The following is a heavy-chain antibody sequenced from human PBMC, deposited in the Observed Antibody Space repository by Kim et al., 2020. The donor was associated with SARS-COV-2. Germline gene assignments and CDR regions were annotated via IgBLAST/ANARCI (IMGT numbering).Heavy chain of an antibody. CDR2: ISYDGSNK. CDR1: GFTFSSYA. Sequence: GGSLRLSCAASGFTFSSYAMHWVRQAPGKGLEWVAVISYDGSNKYYADSVKGRFTISRDNSKNTLYLQMNSLRAEDTAVYYCARISQQQIHNWFDPWGQG. D-gene: IGHD6-13*01. CDR3: ARISQQQIHNWFDP. J-gene: IGHJ5*02. V-gene: IGHV3-30-3*01.